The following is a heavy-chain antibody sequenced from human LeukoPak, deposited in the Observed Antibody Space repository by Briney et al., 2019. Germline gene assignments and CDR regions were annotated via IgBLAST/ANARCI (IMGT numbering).Heavy chain of an antibody. D-gene: IGHD5-12*01. CDR3: ARTVRGYSGYGAPRTPEEMDY. CDR1: GYSFTSYW. CDR2: IYPGDSDT. J-gene: IGHJ4*02. V-gene: IGHV5-51*01. Sequence: GESLKISCKGSGYSFTSYWIGWVRQMPGKGLEWMGIIYPGDSDTRYSPSFQGQVTISADKSISTAYLQWSSLKASDTAMYYCARTVRGYSGYGAPRTPEEMDYWGQGTLVTVSS.